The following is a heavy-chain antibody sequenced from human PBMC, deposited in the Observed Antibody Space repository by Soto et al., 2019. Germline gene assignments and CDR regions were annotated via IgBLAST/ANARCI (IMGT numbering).Heavy chain of an antibody. CDR3: ARNMDYYYGRGSGNGHGV. CDR1: GYTFTAYH. V-gene: IGHV1-2*02. D-gene: IGHD3-10*02. J-gene: IGHJ6*02. CDR2: INPKFGDT. Sequence: QVQLVQSGAEVKKPGDSVRVSCEASGYTFTAYHIHWVRQAPGQGLEWMGWINPKFGDTTYAQDFQGRVSMTRDMSISTVYMELSTLTSDDTAIYYCARNMDYYYGRGSGNGHGVWGQGTTVTVFS.